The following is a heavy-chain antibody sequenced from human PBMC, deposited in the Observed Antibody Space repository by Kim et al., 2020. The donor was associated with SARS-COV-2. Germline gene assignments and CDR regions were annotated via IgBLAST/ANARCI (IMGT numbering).Heavy chain of an antibody. CDR2: IWYDGSNK. Sequence: GGSLRLSCAASGFTFSSYGMHWVRQAPGKGLEWVAVIWYDGSNKYYADSVKGRFTISRDNSKNTLYLQMNSLRAEDTAVYYCARAIVVVSAGYYYYYGMDVWGQGTTVTVSS. V-gene: IGHV3-33*01. D-gene: IGHD2-2*01. CDR3: ARAIVVVSAGYYYYYGMDV. J-gene: IGHJ6*02. CDR1: GFTFSSYG.